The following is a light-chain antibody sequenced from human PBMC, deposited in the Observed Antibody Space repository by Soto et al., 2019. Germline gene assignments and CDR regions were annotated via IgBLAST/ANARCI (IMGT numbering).Light chain of an antibody. J-gene: IGLJ1*01. CDR3: GSYTTSSNYV. CDR1: ISDVGSYNY. Sequence: QSALTQPACVSGSPGQSITISCTGTISDVGSYNYVSWYQQYPGKAPKLMTYDVSTRPSGVSDRFSGSKSGNTASLTISGLRAEDEADYYCGSYTTSSNYVFGTGTKVTVL. CDR2: DVS. V-gene: IGLV2-14*03.